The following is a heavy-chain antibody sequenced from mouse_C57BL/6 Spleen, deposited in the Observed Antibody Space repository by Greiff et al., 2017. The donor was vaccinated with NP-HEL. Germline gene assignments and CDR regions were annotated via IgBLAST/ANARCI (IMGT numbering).Heavy chain of an antibody. J-gene: IGHJ4*01. CDR1: GFSLTSYG. CDR3: ARKRDSIHAMDY. V-gene: IGHV2-2*01. D-gene: IGHD2-10*02. Sequence: VQLQQSAPGLVQPSQCLSITCTVSGFSLTSYGVHWVRQSPGKGLEWLGVICSGGSTDYNAAFISRLSTSKDNTKSQVFFKMNSLLTDDTAIYYCARKRDSIHAMDYWGQGTSVTVSS. CDR2: ICSGGST.